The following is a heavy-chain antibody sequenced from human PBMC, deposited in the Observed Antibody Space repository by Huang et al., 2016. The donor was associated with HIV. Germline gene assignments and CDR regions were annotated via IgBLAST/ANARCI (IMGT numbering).Heavy chain of an antibody. CDR2: IYYKGST. V-gene: IGHV4-39*01. J-gene: IGHJ6*03. CDR3: ARHREGPVAYYSGWGSHLNYMDV. CDR1: GGSIRSSDYH. D-gene: IGHD3-10*01. Sequence: QLLLQESGPGLVKPSEALALTCAVSGGSIRSSDYHWGWIRQPPGKGLEWIGCIYYKGSTHYRPSLKSRVTIAVDTSKNLFFLNLTSMTAADTAVYYCARHREGPVAYYSGWGSHLNYMDVWGRGRTVVVSS.